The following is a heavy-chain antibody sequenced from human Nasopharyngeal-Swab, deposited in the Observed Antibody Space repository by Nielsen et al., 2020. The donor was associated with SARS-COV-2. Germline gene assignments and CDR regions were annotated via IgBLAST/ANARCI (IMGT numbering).Heavy chain of an antibody. D-gene: IGHD3-10*01. CDR3: AIDYGSGTYGLDV. J-gene: IGHJ6*02. Sequence: GESLKISCAASGFTFSDYYMSWIRQAPGKGLEGVSYISGSGSTIYYADSVKGRFTMSRDNAKNSVYLQMNSLKASDTATYFCAIDYGSGTYGLDVWGQGTRVTVSS. CDR1: GFTFSDYY. CDR2: ISGSGSTI. V-gene: IGHV3-11*01.